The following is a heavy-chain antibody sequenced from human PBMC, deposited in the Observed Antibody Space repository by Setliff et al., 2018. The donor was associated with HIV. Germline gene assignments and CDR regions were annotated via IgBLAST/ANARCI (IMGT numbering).Heavy chain of an antibody. V-gene: IGHV4-39*07. J-gene: IGHJ5*02. D-gene: IGHD6-6*01. CDR3: ARGGRSLAAQTWFDP. CDR1: GGSISSGGYY. CDR2: INHSGST. Sequence: SETLSLTCTVSGGSISSGGYYWSWIRQPPGKGLEWIGEINHSGSTNYNPSLKSRVTISVDTSKNQFSLKLSSVTAADTAVYYCARGGRSLAAQTWFDPWGQGTLVTVSS.